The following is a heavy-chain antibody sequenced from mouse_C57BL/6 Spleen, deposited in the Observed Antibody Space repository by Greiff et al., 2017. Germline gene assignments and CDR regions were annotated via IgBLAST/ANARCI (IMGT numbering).Heavy chain of an antibody. J-gene: IGHJ1*03. Sequence: VQLQQSGAELVRPGASVKLSCTASGFNIKDYYMHWVKQRPEQGLEWIGRIDPEDGDTEYAPKFQGKATMTADTSSNTAYLQLSSLTSEDTAVYYCTGDCYGSSYEGYFDVWGTGTTVTVSS. CDR3: TGDCYGSSYEGYFDV. CDR2: IDPEDGDT. D-gene: IGHD1-1*01. V-gene: IGHV14-1*01. CDR1: GFNIKDYY.